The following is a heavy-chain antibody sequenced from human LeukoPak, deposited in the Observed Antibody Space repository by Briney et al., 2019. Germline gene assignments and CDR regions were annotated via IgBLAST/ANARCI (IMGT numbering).Heavy chain of an antibody. CDR3: ARGYCTNGVCYFSNYYYYYGMDV. CDR2: MNPNSGNT. V-gene: IGHV1-8*01. Sequence: ASVKVTCKASGYTFTSYDINWVRQATGQGLEWMGWMNPNSGNTGYAQKFQGRVTMTRNTSISTAYMELSSLRSEDTAVYYCARGYCTNGVCYFSNYYYYYGMDVWGQGTTVTVSS. J-gene: IGHJ6*02. D-gene: IGHD2-8*01. CDR1: GYTFTSYD.